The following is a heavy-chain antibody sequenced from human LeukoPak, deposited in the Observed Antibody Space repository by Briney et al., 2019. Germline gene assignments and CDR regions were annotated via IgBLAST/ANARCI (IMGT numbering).Heavy chain of an antibody. CDR2: IGVTGDT. CDR1: GFTFSKDD. J-gene: IGHJ2*01. V-gene: IGHV3-13*01. CDR3: TKEFCGSRAACAGGSYYDF. D-gene: IGHD2-15*01. Sequence: GGSLRLSCAASGFTFSKDDFHWVRQAPGKGLEWVAAIGVTGDTYYEDSVKGRLTISREDAANSLYLQMRSLGGGDAALYYWTKEFCGSRAACAGGSYYDFWGRGALVTVSS.